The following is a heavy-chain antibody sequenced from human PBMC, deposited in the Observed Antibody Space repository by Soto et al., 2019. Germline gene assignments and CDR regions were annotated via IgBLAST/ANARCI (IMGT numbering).Heavy chain of an antibody. D-gene: IGHD3-9*01. CDR1: GFTFSNYA. V-gene: IGHV3-23*01. CDR3: ARVLRYFDTPYGMDV. CDR2: IGGSGSNT. Sequence: EGQLLESGEGLVQPGGSLKLSCAASGFTFSNYAMSWVRQAPGKGLEWVSGIGGSGSNTYYADSVKGRFTISRDNSKNTLVLQMNSLRAEDTAEYYCARVLRYFDTPYGMDVWGQGTTVTVSS. J-gene: IGHJ6*02.